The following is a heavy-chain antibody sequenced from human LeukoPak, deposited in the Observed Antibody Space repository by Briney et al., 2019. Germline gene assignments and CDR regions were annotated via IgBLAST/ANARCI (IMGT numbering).Heavy chain of an antibody. CDR1: GFTFSSYE. Sequence: GGSLRLSCAASGFTFSSYEKNWVRQAPGKGLERVSYISSSGSTIYYEDPVKGRFTISRDNAKYSLYLQRNSLRAEDTAVYYCARLWAPYCSGGSCYSGNFDYWGQGTLVTVSS. J-gene: IGHJ4*02. CDR2: ISSSGSTI. D-gene: IGHD2-15*01. CDR3: ARLWAPYCSGGSCYSGNFDY. V-gene: IGHV3-48*03.